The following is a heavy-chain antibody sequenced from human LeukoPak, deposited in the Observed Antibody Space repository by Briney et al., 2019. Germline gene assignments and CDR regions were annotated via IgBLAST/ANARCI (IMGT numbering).Heavy chain of an antibody. CDR1: GFTFSGYE. Sequence: GGSLRLSCAASGFTFSGYEMNWVRQAPGKGLEWVSYISSSGSTIYYADSVKGRFTISRDNAKNSLYLQMNNLRPEDTAVYYCAREIFGSGSYPDFWGQGTLVTVSS. CDR3: AREIFGSGSYPDF. CDR2: ISSSGSTI. V-gene: IGHV3-48*03. J-gene: IGHJ4*02. D-gene: IGHD3-10*01.